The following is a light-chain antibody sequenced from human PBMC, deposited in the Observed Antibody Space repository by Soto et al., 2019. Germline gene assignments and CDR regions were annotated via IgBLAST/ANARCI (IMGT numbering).Light chain of an antibody. V-gene: IGKV3-20*01. J-gene: IGKJ5*01. Sequence: EIVLTQSPGTLSLSPGETATLSCRASQSLSSSYLAWYQQRPGQAPRLLIYGASSRATGIPDRFSGSGSGTDFTLTISRLDPEDFAVYYCQQYGGSMTFGQGTRVEIE. CDR2: GAS. CDR1: QSLSSSY. CDR3: QQYGGSMT.